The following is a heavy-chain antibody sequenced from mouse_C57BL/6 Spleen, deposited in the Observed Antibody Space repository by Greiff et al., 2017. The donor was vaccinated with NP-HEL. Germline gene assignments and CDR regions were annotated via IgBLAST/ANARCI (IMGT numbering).Heavy chain of an antibody. Sequence: QVQLQQSGPGLVQPSQCLSITCTVSGFSLTSYGVHWVRQSPGKGLEWLGVIWRGGSTDYNAAFMSRLSITKDNSKSQVFFKMNSLQADDTAIYYCAGYYYGSSYGYFDVWGTGTTVTVSS. J-gene: IGHJ1*03. CDR3: AGYYYGSSYGYFDV. CDR2: IWRGGST. CDR1: GFSLTSYG. D-gene: IGHD1-1*01. V-gene: IGHV2-5*01.